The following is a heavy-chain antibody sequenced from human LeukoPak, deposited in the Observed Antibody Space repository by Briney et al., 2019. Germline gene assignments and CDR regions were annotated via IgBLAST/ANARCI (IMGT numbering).Heavy chain of an antibody. D-gene: IGHD3-16*01. J-gene: IGHJ4*02. CDR1: GYTFTTYG. V-gene: IGHV1-18*01. CDR3: ARDKSYRMDY. CDR2: ISTSSGNT. Sequence: GASVKVSCKPSGYTFTTYGISWARQAPGQGLEWMGWISTSSGNTKYAQNLQGRITMTTDTSTSTAYMEVRSLQFDDTAVYYCARDKSYRMDYWGQGTLVTVSS.